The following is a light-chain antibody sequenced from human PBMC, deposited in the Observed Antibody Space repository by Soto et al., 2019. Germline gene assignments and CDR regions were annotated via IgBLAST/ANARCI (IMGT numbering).Light chain of an antibody. Sequence: AIPMTQSPSSLSASVGDRVTITCRASQGIRNDLGWYQQKPGKAPKLLIYAASSLQTGVPSRFSGSGSDTDFTLTINNLQPEDFATYYCLQDYSYPRTFGQGTKVEIK. J-gene: IGKJ1*01. V-gene: IGKV1-6*02. CDR2: AAS. CDR1: QGIRND. CDR3: LQDYSYPRT.